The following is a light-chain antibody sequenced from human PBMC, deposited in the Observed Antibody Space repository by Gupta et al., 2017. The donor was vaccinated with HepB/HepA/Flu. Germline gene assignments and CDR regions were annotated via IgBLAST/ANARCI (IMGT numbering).Light chain of an antibody. CDR2: DAS. CDR3: QQRSNWPLT. Sequence: EIVLTQSPATLSLSPGERATLSCRASQSVSSYLAWYQQKPGQAPRLLIYDASNRATGIPARFSGSGSGTDFTLTISSREPEDFAVYYCQQRSNWPLTFGGGTKVEIK. J-gene: IGKJ4*01. V-gene: IGKV3-11*01. CDR1: QSVSSY.